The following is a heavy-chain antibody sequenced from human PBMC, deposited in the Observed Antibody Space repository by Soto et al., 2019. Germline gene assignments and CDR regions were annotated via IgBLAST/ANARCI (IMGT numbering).Heavy chain of an antibody. CDR3: AKKLELQSYFDY. CDR2: ISYDGSNK. V-gene: IGHV3-30*18. Sequence: GGSLRLSCAASGFTFSSYGMHWVRQAPGKGLEWVAVISYDGSNKYYADSVKGRFTISRDNSKNTLYLQMNSLRAEDTAVYYCAKKLELQSYFDYWGQGTLVTVSS. CDR1: GFTFSSYG. D-gene: IGHD1-7*01. J-gene: IGHJ4*02.